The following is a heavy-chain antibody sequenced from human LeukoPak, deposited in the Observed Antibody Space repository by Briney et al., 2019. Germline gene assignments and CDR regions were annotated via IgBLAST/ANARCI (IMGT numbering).Heavy chain of an antibody. V-gene: IGHV3-30*18. CDR1: GFTFSSYG. J-gene: IGHJ4*02. CDR2: ISYDGSNK. D-gene: IGHD2-15*01. Sequence: PGRSLRLSCAASGFTFSSYGMHWVRQAPGKGLEWVAVISYDGSNKYYADSVKGRFTISRDNSKNTLYLQMNSLRAEDTAVYYFAKEGTDSYYFDYWGQGTLVTVSS. CDR3: AKEGTDSYYFDY.